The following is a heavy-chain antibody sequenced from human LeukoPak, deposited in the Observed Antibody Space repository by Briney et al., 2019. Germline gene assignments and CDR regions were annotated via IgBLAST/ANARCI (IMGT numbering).Heavy chain of an antibody. V-gene: IGHV3-30*03. CDR3: VTWELAFEY. J-gene: IGHJ4*02. CDR2: ISYDGSNK. CDR1: GFTFSSYG. D-gene: IGHD1-26*01. Sequence: QPGRSLRLSCAASGFTFSSYGMHWVRQAPGKGLEWVAVISYDGSNKYYADSVKGRFTISRDNSKNTLYLQMNSLRAEDTAVYYCVTWELAFEYWGQGTLVTVSS.